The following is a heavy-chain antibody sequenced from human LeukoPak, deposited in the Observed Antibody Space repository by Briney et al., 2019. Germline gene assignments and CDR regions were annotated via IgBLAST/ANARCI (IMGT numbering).Heavy chain of an antibody. V-gene: IGHV4-34*01. D-gene: IGHD4-17*01. CDR2: MNHSGST. Sequence: SENLSLTCAVYGGSFSGYYWSWIRQPPGKGLEWIGEMNHSGSTNYNPSLKSRVTISVDTSKNQFSLKLSSVTAADTAVYYCARVRYTYGDYGYYYYYYMDVWGKGTTVTVSS. CDR3: ARVRYTYGDYGYYYYYYMDV. J-gene: IGHJ6*03. CDR1: GGSFSGYY.